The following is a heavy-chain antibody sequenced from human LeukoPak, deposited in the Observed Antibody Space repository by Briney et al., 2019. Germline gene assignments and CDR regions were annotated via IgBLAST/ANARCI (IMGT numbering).Heavy chain of an antibody. CDR2: IIPIFGTA. CDR3: ASGVLEWLPPYYYYGMDV. Sequence: SVKVSCKASGGTFSSYAISWVRQAPGQGLEWMGGIIPIFGTANYAQKFQGRVTITADESTSTAYMELSSLRSEDTAMYYCASGVLEWLPPYYYYGMDVWGQGTTVTVSS. D-gene: IGHD3-3*01. J-gene: IGHJ6*02. CDR1: GGTFSSYA. V-gene: IGHV1-69*13.